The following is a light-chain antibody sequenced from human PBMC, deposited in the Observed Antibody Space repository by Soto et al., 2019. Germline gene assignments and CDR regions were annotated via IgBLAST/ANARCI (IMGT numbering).Light chain of an antibody. CDR1: QSVSSSY. J-gene: IGKJ1*01. Sequence: EIVLTQSPGTLSLSPGERATLSCRASQSVSSSYLAWYQQKPGQAPRLLIHAASTGATGIPARFRGSGSGTDFTLTISRLEPEDFAVYYCQQYASSRTFGQGTKVDIK. V-gene: IGKV3-20*01. CDR3: QQYASSRT. CDR2: AAS.